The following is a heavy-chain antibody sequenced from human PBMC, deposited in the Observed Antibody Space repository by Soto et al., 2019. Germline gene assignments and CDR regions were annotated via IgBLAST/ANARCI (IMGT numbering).Heavy chain of an antibody. CDR1: GGSISSYY. J-gene: IGHJ4*02. D-gene: IGHD4-17*01. CDR3: ARTTAVPNTLRSRYYFDY. V-gene: IGHV4-59*01. Sequence: PSETLSLTCTVSGGSISSYYWNWIRQPPGKGLEWIGYIYYSGSTNNNPSLKSRVTISVDTSKNQFSLKLRSVTAADTALYYCARTTAVPNTLRSRYYFDYWGQGMLVTVSS. CDR2: IYYSGST.